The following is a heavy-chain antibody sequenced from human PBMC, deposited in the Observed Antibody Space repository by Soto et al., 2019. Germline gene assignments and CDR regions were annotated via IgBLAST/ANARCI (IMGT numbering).Heavy chain of an antibody. D-gene: IGHD3-10*01. CDR3: THMRSSGLFAMDV. CDR2: IFSNDDK. J-gene: IGHJ6*02. Sequence: QITLKEAGPTLVQPTQTLTLTGTFSCFSLSISGVGVGRVRQPPGQALEWLALIFSNDDKRYSPSLKSRPTTTKDTYKTQVVLIMTNIDPVDTATSYCTHMRSSGLFAMDVWGQGTTVTVSS. CDR1: CFSLSISGVG. V-gene: IGHV2-5*01.